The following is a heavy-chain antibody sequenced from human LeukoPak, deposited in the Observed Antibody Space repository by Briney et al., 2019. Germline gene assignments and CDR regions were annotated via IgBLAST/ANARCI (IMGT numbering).Heavy chain of an antibody. Sequence: SETLSLTCAVYGGSFSGYYWSWIRQPPGKGLEWIGEINHSGSTNYNPSLKSRVTMSVDKSKNQFSLKLSSVTAADTAVYYCASALPFQLVHWGQGTLVTVSS. D-gene: IGHD6-13*01. CDR1: GGSFSGYY. V-gene: IGHV4-34*01. CDR3: ASALPFQLVH. J-gene: IGHJ4*02. CDR2: INHSGST.